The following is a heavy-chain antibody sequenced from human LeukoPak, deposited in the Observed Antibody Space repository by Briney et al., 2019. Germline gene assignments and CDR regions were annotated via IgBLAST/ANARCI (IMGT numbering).Heavy chain of an antibody. CDR3: AKEDRAIPVDGPSSDWYFDH. CDR2: ISFDGSNQ. J-gene: IGHJ2*01. D-gene: IGHD6-19*01. CDR1: GFTFSNYG. V-gene: IGHV3-30*18. Sequence: GGSLRLSCAASGFTFSNYGMHWVRQAPGKGLEWGTVISFDGSNQYYADSVKGRFAISRDNSKNTLYLQMNSLRDEDTAVYYCAKEDRAIPVDGPSSDWYFDHWGRGTLVAVSS.